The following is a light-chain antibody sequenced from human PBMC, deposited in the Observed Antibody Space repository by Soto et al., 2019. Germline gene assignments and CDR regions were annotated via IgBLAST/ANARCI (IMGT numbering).Light chain of an antibody. CDR1: QSVSSN. Sequence: IVMTQSPVTLSVSPGERATLSCRASQSVSSNLAWYQQKPGQAPRLLIYGASTRATGIAARFSGSGSGTDVTLTISSLQSEDFAVYYCQQYNNWPQTFGQGTKVEIK. CDR2: GAS. J-gene: IGKJ1*01. V-gene: IGKV3-15*01. CDR3: QQYNNWPQT.